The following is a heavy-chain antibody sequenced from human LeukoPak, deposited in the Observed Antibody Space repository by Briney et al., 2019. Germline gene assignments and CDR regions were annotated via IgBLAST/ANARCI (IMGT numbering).Heavy chain of an antibody. CDR2: ISSSSSYI. CDR3: ARDRYYYGSGSYNGGDY. Sequence: PGGSLRLSCAASGFTFSSYSMNWVRQAPGKGLEWVSSISSSSSYIYYADSVKGRFTISRDNTKDSLYLQMNSLRAEDTAVYYCARDRYYYGSGSYNGGDYWGQGTLVTVSS. V-gene: IGHV3-21*01. D-gene: IGHD3-10*01. CDR1: GFTFSSYS. J-gene: IGHJ4*02.